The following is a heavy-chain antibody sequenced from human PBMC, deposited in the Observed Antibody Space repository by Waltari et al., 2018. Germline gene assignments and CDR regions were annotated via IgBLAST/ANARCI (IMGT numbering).Heavy chain of an antibody. V-gene: IGHV3-30*02. CDR1: GFNFSSYG. Sequence: QVQLVESGGGVVQPGGSLRLSCAASGFNFSSYGMHWVRQAPGKGLEWVAFIRYDGSNKYYADSVKGRFTISRDNSKNTLYLQMNSLRAEDTAVYYCAKPYGDPYYFDYWGQGTLVTVSS. CDR3: AKPYGDPYYFDY. D-gene: IGHD4-17*01. J-gene: IGHJ4*02. CDR2: IRYDGSNK.